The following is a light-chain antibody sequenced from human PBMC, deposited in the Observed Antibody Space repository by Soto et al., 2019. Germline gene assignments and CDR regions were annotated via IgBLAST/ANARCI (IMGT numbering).Light chain of an antibody. CDR3: QSYDSSMTTVV. J-gene: IGLJ1*01. Sequence: QSVLTQPPSVSGAPGQRVTISCTGSSSNIGAGYDVQWYQQLPGTAPKRLIYGDNNRPSGVPDRFSGSKSGTSASLAITGLQPDDESDYYCQSYDSSMTTVVFGTGTNVTVL. CDR2: GDN. CDR1: SSNIGAGYD. V-gene: IGLV1-40*01.